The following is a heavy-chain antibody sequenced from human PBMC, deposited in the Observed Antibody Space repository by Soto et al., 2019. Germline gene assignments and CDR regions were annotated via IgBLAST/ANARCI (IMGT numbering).Heavy chain of an antibody. V-gene: IGHV3-30*18. CDR1: GFTFSSYG. CDR3: AKEGGYYGSGSYSVGENYYGMDV. CDR2: ISYDGSNK. D-gene: IGHD3-10*01. J-gene: IGHJ6*02. Sequence: QVQLVESGGGVVQPGRSLRLSCAASGFTFSSYGMHWVRQAPGKGLEWVAVISYDGSNKYYADSVKGRFTISRDNSKNTLYLQMNSRRAQNRAVYYCAKEGGYYGSGSYSVGENYYGMDVWGQGTTVTVSS.